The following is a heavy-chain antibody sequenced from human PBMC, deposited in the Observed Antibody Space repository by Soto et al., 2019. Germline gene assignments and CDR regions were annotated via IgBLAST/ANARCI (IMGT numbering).Heavy chain of an antibody. CDR1: GFTFDDYA. V-gene: IGHV3-9*01. D-gene: IGHD6-13*01. CDR2: ISWNSGSI. J-gene: IGHJ4*02. Sequence: GGSLRLSCAASGFTFDDYAMHWVRQAPGKGLEWVSGISWNSGSIGYADSVKGRFTISRDNAKNSLYLQMNSLRAEDTALYYCAKADAAAGPFDYWGQGTLVTVSS. CDR3: AKADAAAGPFDY.